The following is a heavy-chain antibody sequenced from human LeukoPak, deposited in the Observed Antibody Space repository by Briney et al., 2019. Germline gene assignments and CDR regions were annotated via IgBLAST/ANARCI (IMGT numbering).Heavy chain of an antibody. D-gene: IGHD3-16*01. CDR1: GGSISSYY. V-gene: IGHV4-59*01. CDR2: IYYSGNT. J-gene: IGHJ3*02. CDR3: AREDYPRSGAFDI. Sequence: SETLSLTCTVSGGSISSYYWSWIRQPPGKGLEWIGYIYYSGNTHYNPSLKSRVTISVDTSKNQFSLKLSSVTAADTAVYYCAREDYPRSGAFDIWGQGTMVTVSS.